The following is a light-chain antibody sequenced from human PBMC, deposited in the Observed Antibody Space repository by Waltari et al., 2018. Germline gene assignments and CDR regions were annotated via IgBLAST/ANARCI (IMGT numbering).Light chain of an antibody. J-gene: IGKJ2*01. CDR2: VTS. Sequence: DIQMTQSPSSVSASVGDGVTITCRASQDISRSLAWYQQKPGKTPKLRITVTSSLQSGVPSRFSGRGSGTDFTLTISSLQSEDFAVYYCQQYNDWPYTFGQGTKLEIK. V-gene: IGKV1-12*01. CDR1: QDISRS. CDR3: QQYNDWPYT.